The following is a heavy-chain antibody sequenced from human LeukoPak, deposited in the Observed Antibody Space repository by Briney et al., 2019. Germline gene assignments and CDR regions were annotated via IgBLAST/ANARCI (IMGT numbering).Heavy chain of an antibody. CDR3: AKRADGCSGVSCYYYYMDV. D-gene: IGHD2-15*01. J-gene: IGHJ6*03. CDR2: ISGVGVST. V-gene: IGHV3-23*01. Sequence: GGSLRFSGAASGFTFSNYAMNWVRKAPGKGPEWVSTISGVGVSTYYADSVKGRFTMPRDNSKNTVYLQMNSLRVEDTAIYYCAKRADGCSGVSCYYYYMDVWGKGTTVTVSS. CDR1: GFTFSNYA.